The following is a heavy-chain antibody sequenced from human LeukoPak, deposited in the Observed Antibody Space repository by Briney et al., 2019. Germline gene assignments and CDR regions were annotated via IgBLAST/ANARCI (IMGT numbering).Heavy chain of an antibody. V-gene: IGHV3-53*01. CDR3: AREGGDYYYYYGMDV. CDR1: GFTVSSNY. D-gene: IGHD4-17*01. Sequence: GGSLRLSCAASGFTVSSNYMSWVRQAPGKGLEWVSVIYSGGSTYYADSVKGRFTISRDNSKNTLYLQMNSLRAEDTAVYHCAREGGDYYYYYGMDVWGQGTTVTVSS. J-gene: IGHJ6*02. CDR2: IYSGGST.